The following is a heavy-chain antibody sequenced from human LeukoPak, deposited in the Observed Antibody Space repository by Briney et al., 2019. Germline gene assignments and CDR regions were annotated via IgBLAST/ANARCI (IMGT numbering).Heavy chain of an antibody. CDR2: IYHSGST. V-gene: IGHV4-4*02. J-gene: IGHJ4*02. Sequence: SETLSLTCAVSGGSISSSNWWSWVRPPPGKGLEWIGEIYHSGSTNYNPSLKSRVTISVDKSKNQFSLKLSSVTAADTAVYYRARKMVEGSGSSWYWPFDYWGEGTLVTVSS. CDR3: ARKMVEGSGSSWYWPFDY. CDR1: GGSISSSNW. D-gene: IGHD6-13*01.